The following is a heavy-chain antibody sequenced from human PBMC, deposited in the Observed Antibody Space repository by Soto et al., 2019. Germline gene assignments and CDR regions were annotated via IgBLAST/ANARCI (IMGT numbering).Heavy chain of an antibody. J-gene: IGHJ4*02. V-gene: IGHV3-23*01. D-gene: IGHD2-15*01. Sequence: EVQLLESGGGLVQPGGSLRLSCAASGFTFSRDAMSWVRQTPGKGLEWVSVISRSGGSTYYADSVKGRFTISRDNSKNTRDLQMNSLIAEDTAIYYCAKSGYCSGDSCYFDYWGQGTLVTVSS. CDR2: ISRSGGST. CDR1: GFTFSRDA. CDR3: AKSGYCSGDSCYFDY.